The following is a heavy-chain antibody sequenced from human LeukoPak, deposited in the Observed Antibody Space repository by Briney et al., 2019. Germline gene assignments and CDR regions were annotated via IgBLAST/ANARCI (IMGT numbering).Heavy chain of an antibody. Sequence: ASVKVSCKASGYTFTTYYMHWVRQAPGQGLEWMGIINPSGGSTSYAQKFQGRVTVTRDMSTSTVYMELSSLRSEDTAVYYCARAVGDYGDYSTQYYYYYMDVWGKGTTVTVSS. D-gene: IGHD4-17*01. J-gene: IGHJ6*03. CDR1: GYTFTTYY. V-gene: IGHV1-46*01. CDR2: INPSGGST. CDR3: ARAVGDYGDYSTQYYYYYMDV.